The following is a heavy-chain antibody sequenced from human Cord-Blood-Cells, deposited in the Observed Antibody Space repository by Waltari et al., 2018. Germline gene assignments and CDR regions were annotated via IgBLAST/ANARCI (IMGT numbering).Heavy chain of an antibody. CDR1: GGSFSGYY. Sequence: QVQLQQWGAGLLKPSETLSLTCAVYGGSFSGYYWSWIRQPPGKGLEWIGEINHSGSTNYHPSLKSRVTLSVDASKNQFSLKLSSVTAADTAVYYCARRAFAVYYFDYWGQGTLVTVSS. D-gene: IGHD3-16*01. J-gene: IGHJ4*02. CDR3: ARRAFAVYYFDY. V-gene: IGHV4-34*01. CDR2: INHSGST.